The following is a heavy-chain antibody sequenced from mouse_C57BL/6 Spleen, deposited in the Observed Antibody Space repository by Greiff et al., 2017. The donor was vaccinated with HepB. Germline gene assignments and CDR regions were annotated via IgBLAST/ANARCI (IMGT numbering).Heavy chain of an antibody. CDR3: ARIYDPYYFDY. J-gene: IGHJ2*01. V-gene: IGHV3-6*01. CDR1: GYSITSGYY. Sequence: EVQLQQSGPGLVKPSQSLSLTCSVTGYSITSGYYWNWIRQFPGNQLEWMGYISYDGSNNYNPSLKNRISITRDTSKNQFFLKLNSVTTEDTATYYCARIYDPYYFDYWGQGTTLTVSS. D-gene: IGHD2-3*01. CDR2: ISYDGSN.